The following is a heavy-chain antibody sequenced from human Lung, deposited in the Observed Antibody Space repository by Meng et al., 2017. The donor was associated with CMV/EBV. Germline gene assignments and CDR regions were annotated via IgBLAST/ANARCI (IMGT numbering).Heavy chain of an antibody. CDR1: CSSISTYY. D-gene: IGHD3-16*02. Sequence: QVPVPASGQRLGKPSDTLSLSGAVSCSSISTYYWSWTRQPPGKGLEWIGNTYYSGSTNYHPSLASRVTISVDSSKNQFSLKLSSVTAADTAVYYCARHQNGGTYPLDYWGQGTLVTVSS. J-gene: IGHJ4*02. CDR3: ARHQNGGTYPLDY. CDR2: TYYSGST. V-gene: IGHV4-59*08.